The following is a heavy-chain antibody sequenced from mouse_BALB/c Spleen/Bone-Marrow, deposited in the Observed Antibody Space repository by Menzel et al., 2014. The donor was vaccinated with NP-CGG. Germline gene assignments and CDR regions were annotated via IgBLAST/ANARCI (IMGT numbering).Heavy chain of an antibody. D-gene: IGHD2-2*01. Sequence: VKLVESGAELVKPGASVKLSCKASGYTFTSYYMYWVKQRPGQGLEWIGEINPSNGGSDFNEKFKIKATLTVDKSSSTAYMQLSSLTSEDSAVYYCTTSRGYNWFAYWGQGTLVTVSA. CDR2: INPSNGGS. V-gene: IGHV1S81*02. J-gene: IGHJ3*01. CDR3: TTSRGYNWFAY. CDR1: GYTFTSYY.